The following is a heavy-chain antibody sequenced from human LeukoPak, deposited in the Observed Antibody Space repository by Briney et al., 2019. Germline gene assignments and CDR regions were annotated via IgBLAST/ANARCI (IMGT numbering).Heavy chain of an antibody. CDR2: IYYSGST. CDR3: ASTPPPGLGELSSLNLFDY. J-gene: IGHJ4*02. D-gene: IGHD3-16*02. Sequence: SETLSLTCTVSGGSISSYYWSWIRQPPGKGLEWIGYIYYSGSTNYNPSLKSRVTISVDTSKNQFSLKLSSVTAADTAVYYCASTPPPGLGELSSLNLFDYWGQGTLVTVSS. V-gene: IGHV4-59*08. CDR1: GGSISSYY.